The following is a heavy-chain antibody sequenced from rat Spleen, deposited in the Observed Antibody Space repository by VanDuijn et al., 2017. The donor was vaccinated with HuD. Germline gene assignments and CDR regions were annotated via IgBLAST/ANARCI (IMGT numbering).Heavy chain of an antibody. Sequence: EVQLVESGGGLVQPGRSMKLSCAASGFTFSDYDMAWVRQAPTKGLEWVASITNTGGSTYYPDSVKGRFTISRDDAKNTLYLQMDSLRSEDTATYYCARTTYDYFDYWGQGVMVTVSS. CDR3: ARTTYDYFDY. CDR1: GFTFSDYD. J-gene: IGHJ2*01. V-gene: IGHV5S23*01. D-gene: IGHD2-1*01. CDR2: ITNTGGST.